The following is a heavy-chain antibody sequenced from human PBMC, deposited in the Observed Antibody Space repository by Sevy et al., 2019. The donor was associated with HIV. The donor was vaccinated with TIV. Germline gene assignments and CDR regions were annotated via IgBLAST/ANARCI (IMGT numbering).Heavy chain of an antibody. V-gene: IGHV3-21*01. CDR2: ISSSSGSI. D-gene: IGHD3-22*01. CDR1: GFTFSNYN. CDR3: ARDPDTIVKNKYYYYGMDV. Sequence: GGSLRLSCAASGFTFSNYNMTWVRQAPGKGLEWVSFISSSSGSIYYADSLKGRFTISRDNAKNSLYLQMNSLRAEDTAVYYCARDPDTIVKNKYYYYGMDVWGQGTTVTVSS. J-gene: IGHJ6*02.